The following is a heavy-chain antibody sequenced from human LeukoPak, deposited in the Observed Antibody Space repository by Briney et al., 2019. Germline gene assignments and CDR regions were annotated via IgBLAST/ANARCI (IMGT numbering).Heavy chain of an antibody. CDR2: IYTSGST. J-gene: IGHJ5*02. V-gene: IGHV4-61*02. Sequence: SETLSLTCTVPGGSISSGSYYWSWIRQPAGKGLEWIGRIYTSGSTNYNPSLKSRVTISVDTSKNQFSLKLSSVTAADTAVYYCARDQRYSSSWYRGGSWFDPWGQGTLVTVSS. CDR3: ARDQRYSSSWYRGGSWFDP. D-gene: IGHD6-13*01. CDR1: GGSISSGSYY.